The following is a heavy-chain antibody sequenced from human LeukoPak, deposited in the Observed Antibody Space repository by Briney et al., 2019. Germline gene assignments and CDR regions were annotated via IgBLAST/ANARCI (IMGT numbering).Heavy chain of an antibody. CDR1: GYSISSGFY. D-gene: IGHD2-21*02. V-gene: IGHV4-38-2*02. Sequence: SEALSLTCSVSGYSISSGFYWDWIRQPPGKGLEWIGSIYHSGRTYYNPSLKSRVTISVDTSKNQFSLKLSSVTAADTAVYYCARARVVTASGYFDYWGQGTLVTVSS. CDR3: ARARVVTASGYFDY. CDR2: IYHSGRT. J-gene: IGHJ4*02.